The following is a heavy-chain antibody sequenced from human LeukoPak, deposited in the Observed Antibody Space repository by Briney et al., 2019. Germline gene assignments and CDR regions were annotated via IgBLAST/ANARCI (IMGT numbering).Heavy chain of an antibody. CDR1: GFTFTRYA. CDR2: ISGSGAST. CDR3: AKIIVVLPSTISNPYYFDY. V-gene: IGHV3-23*01. Sequence: GGSLRLSCEASGFTFTRYAMSWVRQAPGTGLEWVSAISGSGASTYYADSVKGRFTTSRDNSKNTLYLQMSSLRAEDTALYYCAKIIVVLPSTISNPYYFDYWGQGTLVTVSS. J-gene: IGHJ4*02. D-gene: IGHD2-2*02.